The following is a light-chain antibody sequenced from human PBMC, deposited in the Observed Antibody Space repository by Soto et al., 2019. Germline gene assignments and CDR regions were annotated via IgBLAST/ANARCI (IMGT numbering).Light chain of an antibody. Sequence: EMVLTQSPDTLSLSPGERATLSCRASQSVSSSYLAWYQHKPGQAPRLLIFDASQRATGIPARFRGSGSGTDFTLSISSLEPEDFAVYYCQQRTDRPPWTFGQGTKVDI. CDR1: QSVSSSY. CDR2: DAS. J-gene: IGKJ1*01. V-gene: IGKV3D-20*02. CDR3: QQRTDRPPWT.